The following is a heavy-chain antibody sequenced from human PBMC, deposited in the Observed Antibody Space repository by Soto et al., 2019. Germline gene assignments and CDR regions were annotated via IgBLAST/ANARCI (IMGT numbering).Heavy chain of an antibody. CDR3: ARDGVIVAGTFPYYFDY. D-gene: IGHD6-19*01. Sequence: GGSLRLSCAASGFTFSSYGMHWVRQAPGKGLEWVAVIWYDGSNKYYADSVKGRFTISRDNSKNTLYLQMNSLRAEDTAVYYCARDGVIVAGTFPYYFDYWGQGTLVTVSS. V-gene: IGHV3-33*01. CDR1: GFTFSSYG. J-gene: IGHJ4*02. CDR2: IWYDGSNK.